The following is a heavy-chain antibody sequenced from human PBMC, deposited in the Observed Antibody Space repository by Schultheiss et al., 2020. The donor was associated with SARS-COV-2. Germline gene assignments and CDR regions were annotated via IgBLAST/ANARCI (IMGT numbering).Heavy chain of an antibody. CDR2: INPSTGYI. V-gene: IGHV3-21*01. CDR3: AKDGVPAAMSYYYFYYYMDV. J-gene: IGHJ6*03. Sequence: GESLKISCAASGFTFSSYTMNWVRQAPGKGLEWVSSINPSTGYIFYADSVKGRFTISRDNAKNSLFLQMNSLRAEDTAVYYCAKDGVPAAMSYYYFYYYMDVWGQGTTVTVSS. CDR1: GFTFSSYT. D-gene: IGHD2-2*01.